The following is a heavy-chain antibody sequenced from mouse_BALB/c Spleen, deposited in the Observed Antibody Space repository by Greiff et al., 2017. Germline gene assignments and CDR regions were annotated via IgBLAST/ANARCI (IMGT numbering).Heavy chain of an antibody. CDR3: ARAGSSYPYWYFDV. D-gene: IGHD1-1*01. J-gene: IGHJ1*01. CDR2: ISSGGSYT. CDR1: GFTFSSYA. Sequence: EVKLMESGGGLVKPGGSLKLSCAASGFTFSSYAMSWVRQTPEKRLEWVATISSGGSYTYYPDSVKGRFTISRDNAKNTLYLQMSSLRSEDTAMYYCARAGSSYPYWYFDVWGAGTTVTVSS. V-gene: IGHV5-9-3*01.